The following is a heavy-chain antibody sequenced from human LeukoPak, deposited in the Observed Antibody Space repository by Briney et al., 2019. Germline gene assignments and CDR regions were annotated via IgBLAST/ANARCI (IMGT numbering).Heavy chain of an antibody. V-gene: IGHV4-30-4*07. CDR1: GGSISSGGYS. CDR2: IYYSGST. Sequence: EASQTLSLTCAVSGGSISSGGYSWSWIRQPPGKGLEWIGYIYYSGSTNYNPSLKSRVTISVDTSKNQFSLKLSSVTAADTAVYYCARDNLDSSGLDYWGQGTLVTVSS. CDR3: ARDNLDSSGLDY. J-gene: IGHJ4*02. D-gene: IGHD6-19*01.